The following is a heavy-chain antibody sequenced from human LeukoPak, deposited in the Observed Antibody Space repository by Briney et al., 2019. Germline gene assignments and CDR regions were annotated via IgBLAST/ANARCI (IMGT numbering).Heavy chain of an antibody. J-gene: IGHJ4*02. D-gene: IGHD3-9*01. V-gene: IGHV3-11*04. CDR2: IRSSGSTI. CDR1: GFTFSDYY. CDR3: ATLGDYDILTGYYGSPN. Sequence: GGSLRLSCAASGFTFSDYYMSWIRQAPGKGLEWVSYIRSSGSTIYYADSVKGRFTISRDNAKNSLYLQMNSLRAEDTAVYYCATLGDYDILTGYYGSPNWGQGTLVTVSS.